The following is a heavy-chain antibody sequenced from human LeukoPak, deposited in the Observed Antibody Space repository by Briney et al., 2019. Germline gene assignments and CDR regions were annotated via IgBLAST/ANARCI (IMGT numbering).Heavy chain of an antibody. J-gene: IGHJ4*02. CDR1: GFTFSSYA. D-gene: IGHD3-3*01. CDR3: AKDWSGYYTGRTAYYFDY. CDR2: ISGSGGST. Sequence: GGSLRLSYAASGFTFSSYAMSWVRQAPGKGLEWVSAISGSGGSTYYADSVKGRFTISRDNSKNTLYLQMNSLRAEDTAVYYCAKDWSGYYTGRTAYYFDYWGQGTLVTVSS. V-gene: IGHV3-23*01.